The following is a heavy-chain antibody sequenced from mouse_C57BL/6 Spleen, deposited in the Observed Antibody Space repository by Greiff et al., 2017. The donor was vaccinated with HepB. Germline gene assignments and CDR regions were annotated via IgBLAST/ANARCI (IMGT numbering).Heavy chain of an antibody. CDR3: ARERYGSSYGYWYFDV. CDR2: IYPGDGDT. D-gene: IGHD1-1*01. J-gene: IGHJ1*03. Sequence: VQLQQSGAELVKPGASVKISCKASGYAFSSYWMNWVKQRPGKGLEWIGQIYPGDGDTNYNGKFKGKATLTADKSSSTAYMQLSSLTSEDSAVYVCARERYGSSYGYWYFDVWGTGTTVTVSS. CDR1: GYAFSSYW. V-gene: IGHV1-80*01.